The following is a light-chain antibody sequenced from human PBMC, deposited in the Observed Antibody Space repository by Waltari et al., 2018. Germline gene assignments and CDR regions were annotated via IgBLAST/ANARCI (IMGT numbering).Light chain of an antibody. CDR2: EVS. Sequence: QSALTQPASVSGSPGQSITISCTGTSSDVGSYNLVSWYQQHPGKAPKLMIYEVSKRPSGVSARFAGSKSGNTTSLTISGLQAEDEADYSCCSYAGSSPAVFGGGTQLTVL. CDR1: SSDVGSYNL. J-gene: IGLJ7*01. CDR3: CSYAGSSPAV. V-gene: IGLV2-23*02.